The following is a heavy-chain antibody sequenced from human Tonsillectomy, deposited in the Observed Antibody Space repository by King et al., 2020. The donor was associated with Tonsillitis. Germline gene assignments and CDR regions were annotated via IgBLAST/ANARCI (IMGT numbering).Heavy chain of an antibody. CDR2: ISGYSGIT. CDR3: ARETLINGLDS. CDR1: GYTFIGYG. Sequence: VQLVESGTEVKKPGASVKVSCKTSGYTFIGYGISWVRQAPGQGLEWMGWISGYSGITHYAQNLQDRVTLTTDTSTNTAYMELRSLRSDDTALYYCARETLINGLDSWGQGTLVTVST. V-gene: IGHV1-18*01. D-gene: IGHD2-8*01. J-gene: IGHJ5*01.